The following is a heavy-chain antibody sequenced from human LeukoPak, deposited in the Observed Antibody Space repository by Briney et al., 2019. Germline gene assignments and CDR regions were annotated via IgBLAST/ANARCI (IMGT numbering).Heavy chain of an antibody. D-gene: IGHD2-15*01. CDR3: ARSPTYCGGGSCLFDY. J-gene: IGHJ4*02. V-gene: IGHV4-30-4*01. CDR2: IYYSGST. CDR1: GGSISSGDYY. Sequence: SETLSLTCTVSGGSISSGDYYWSWIRQPPGKGLEWIGYIYYSGSTYYNPSLKSRVTISVDTSKNQFSLKLSSVTAADTAVYYCARSPTYCGGGSCLFDYWGQGTLVTVSS.